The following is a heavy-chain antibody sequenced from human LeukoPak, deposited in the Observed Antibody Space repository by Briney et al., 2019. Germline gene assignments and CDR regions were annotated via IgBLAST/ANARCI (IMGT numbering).Heavy chain of an antibody. Sequence: GGSLTLSRALYGFTFSSYAMSWVSQAPGEGINWVSSMSGSGDTTYHADSVKGRFTISRDNSKNTLYLQMNSLRGEDTAVYYCAKVLTMIVVVNSFDYWGQGTLVTVSS. J-gene: IGHJ4*02. V-gene: IGHV3-23*01. CDR3: AKVLTMIVVVNSFDY. D-gene: IGHD3-22*01. CDR2: MSGSGDTT. CDR1: GFTFSSYA.